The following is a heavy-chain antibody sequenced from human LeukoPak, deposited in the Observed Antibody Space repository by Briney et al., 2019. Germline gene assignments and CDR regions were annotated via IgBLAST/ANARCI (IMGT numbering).Heavy chain of an antibody. CDR1: GGSISTYY. V-gene: IGHV4-59*12. J-gene: IGHJ4*02. Sequence: SETLSLTCTMSGGSISGGSISTYYWTWIRQPPGKGLEWIGYIYYSGSTNYNPSLKSRVTISVDTSKNQFSLKLSSVTAADTAVYYCARDGGHDYGAVRLFDYWGQGTLVTVSS. CDR2: IYYSGST. CDR3: ARDGGHDYGAVRLFDY. D-gene: IGHD4-17*01.